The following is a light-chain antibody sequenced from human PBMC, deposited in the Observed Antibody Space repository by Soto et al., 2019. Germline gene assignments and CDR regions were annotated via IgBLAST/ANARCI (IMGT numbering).Light chain of an antibody. Sequence: EIVLTQSPATRSLSPGERATLSSRASQSVSSYLAWYQQKPGQAPRLLIYDASNMATGIPPRFSGSGSGTDFTLTISSLEPEDFAVYYCQQRSNWLYTFGQGTKLEIK. V-gene: IGKV3-11*01. CDR1: QSVSSY. CDR2: DAS. J-gene: IGKJ2*01. CDR3: QQRSNWLYT.